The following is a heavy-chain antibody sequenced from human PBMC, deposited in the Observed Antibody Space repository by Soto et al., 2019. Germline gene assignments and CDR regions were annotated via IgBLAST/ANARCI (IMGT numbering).Heavy chain of an antibody. J-gene: IGHJ4*02. Sequence: LRLSCAASGFTFSNYEMNWVRQTPGKGLEWVSYISYTGSTIYYADSVRGRFTISRDNSKNSLYLQMNSLRAEDTAVYYCARGLRIYYDRSGLHYWGQGTPVTVS. V-gene: IGHV3-48*03. CDR1: GFTFSNYE. CDR2: ISYTGSTI. D-gene: IGHD3-22*01. CDR3: ARGLRIYYDRSGLHY.